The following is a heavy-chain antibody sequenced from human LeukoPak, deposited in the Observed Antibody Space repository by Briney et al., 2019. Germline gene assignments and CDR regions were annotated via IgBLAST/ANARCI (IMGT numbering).Heavy chain of an antibody. CDR2: IKSNTDGGTT. CDR3: TTNPYDRSGYHI. V-gene: IGHV3-15*01. J-gene: IGHJ3*02. CDR1: GLTFTKAW. D-gene: IGHD3-22*01. Sequence: PGGSLRLSCAASGLTFTKAWMTWVRQAPGEGLEWVGRIKSNTDGGTTDYAAPVKGRFTISRDDSKTTLYLQMNSLKTEDTAVYYCTTNPYDRSGYHIWGQGTMVTVSS.